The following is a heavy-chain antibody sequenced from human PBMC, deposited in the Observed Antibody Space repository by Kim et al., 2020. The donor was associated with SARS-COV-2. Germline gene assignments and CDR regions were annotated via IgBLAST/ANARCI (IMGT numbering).Heavy chain of an antibody. CDR1: GFTFSSYG. V-gene: IGHV3-30*18. CDR3: AKSQTSNWFDP. Sequence: GGSLRLSCAASGFTFSSYGMHWVRQAPGKGLEWVAVISYDGSNKYYADSVKGRFTISRDNSKNTLYLQMNSLRAEDTAVYYCAKSQTSNWFDPWGQGTLVTVSS. J-gene: IGHJ5*02. CDR2: ISYDGSNK.